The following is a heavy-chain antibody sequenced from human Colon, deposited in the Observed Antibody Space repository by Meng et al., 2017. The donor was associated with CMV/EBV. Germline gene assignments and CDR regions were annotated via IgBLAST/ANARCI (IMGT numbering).Heavy chain of an antibody. CDR1: GFSLNTSTVA. D-gene: IGHD3-3*01. Sequence: FSGFSLNTSTVAVGWFRQPPGKALEWLALFYWNDDQRYSPSLRNRLTLTKDTSKNQLVLTMTNMDPVDTGTYFCAHRRTIFGGVDPWGQGSLVTVSS. J-gene: IGHJ5*02. CDR3: AHRRTIFGGVDP. CDR2: FYWNDDQ. V-gene: IGHV2-5*01.